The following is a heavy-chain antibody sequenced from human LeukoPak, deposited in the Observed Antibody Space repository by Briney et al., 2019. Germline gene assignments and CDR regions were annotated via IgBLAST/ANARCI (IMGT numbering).Heavy chain of an antibody. Sequence: SETLSLTCTVSGGSISSSNWWSWVRQPPGKGLEWIGEIYHSGSTNYNPSLKSRVTISVDKSKNQFSLKLSSVTAADTAVYYCARESLPNRDDAFDIWGQGTMVTVSS. J-gene: IGHJ3*02. CDR2: IYHSGST. D-gene: IGHD3-10*01. CDR3: ARESLPNRDDAFDI. V-gene: IGHV4-4*02. CDR1: GGSISSSNW.